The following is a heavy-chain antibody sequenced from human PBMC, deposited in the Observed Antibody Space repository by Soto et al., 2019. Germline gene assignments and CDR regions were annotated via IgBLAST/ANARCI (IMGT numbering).Heavy chain of an antibody. V-gene: IGHV3-23*01. J-gene: IGHJ4*02. CDR1: GFMFNHYA. Sequence: GGSLRLSCEASGFMFNHYAMAWVRQTPGKGLKWFSVIIGSIGIIYYADSVKGLFTFSRDISKNTVFLQMNSLRFEDSALYSCAKVIVLGASTLEYWGPGTRVTVSS. D-gene: IGHD6-6*01. CDR3: AKVIVLGASTLEY. CDR2: IIGSIGII.